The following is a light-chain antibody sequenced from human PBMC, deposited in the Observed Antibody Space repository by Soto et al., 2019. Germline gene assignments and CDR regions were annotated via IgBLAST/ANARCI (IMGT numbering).Light chain of an antibody. Sequence: QTVVTQDPSFSVSPGGTVTLTCGLTAGSVSTTYSPSLYQQTPGQAPRTLIYGTNARSSGVPDRFSGSILGNKAALTITGAQADDESDYYCGLYMGSGISVFGGETKLTVL. CDR2: GTN. V-gene: IGLV8-61*01. J-gene: IGLJ2*01. CDR1: AGSVSTTYS. CDR3: GLYMGSGISV.